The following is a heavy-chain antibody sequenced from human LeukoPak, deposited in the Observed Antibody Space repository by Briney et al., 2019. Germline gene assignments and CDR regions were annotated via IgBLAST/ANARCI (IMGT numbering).Heavy chain of an antibody. CDR2: INPNSGGT. J-gene: IGHJ3*02. CDR1: GYTFTGYY. D-gene: IGHD3-16*02. CDR3: ARGGYTQWAFDI. Sequence: ASVKVSCKASGYTFTGYYMHWVRQAPGQGLEWMGWINPNSGGTNYAQKFQGRVTMNRDTAISTAYMELSRLRSDDTAVYYCARGGYTQWAFDIWGQGTMVTVSS. V-gene: IGHV1-2*02.